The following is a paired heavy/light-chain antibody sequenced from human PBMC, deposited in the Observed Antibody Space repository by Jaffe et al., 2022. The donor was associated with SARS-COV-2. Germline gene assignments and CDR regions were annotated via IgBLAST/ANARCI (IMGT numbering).Light chain of an antibody. CDR1: QSLLHSNGYNY. CDR2: LGS. CDR3: MQALQTPPI. J-gene: IGKJ4*01. V-gene: IGKV2-28*01. Sequence: DIVMTQSPLSLPVTPGEPASISCRSSQSLLHSNGYNYLDWYLQKPGQSPQLLIYLGSNRASGVPDRFSGSGSGTDFTLKISRVEAEDVGVYYCMQALQTPPIFGGGTKVEIK.
Heavy chain of an antibody. CDR1: GFTFSSYA. D-gene: IGHD6-19*01. CDR3: ARDLGGSSGWYVGRYYYYGMDV. V-gene: IGHV3-30-3*01. CDR2: ISYDGSNK. J-gene: IGHJ6*02. Sequence: QVQLVESGGGVVQPGRSLRLSCAASGFTFSSYAMHWVRQAPGKGLEWVAVISYDGSNKYYADSVKGRFTISRDNSKNTLYLQMNSLRAEDTAVYYCARDLGGSSGWYVGRYYYYGMDVWGQGTTVTVSS.